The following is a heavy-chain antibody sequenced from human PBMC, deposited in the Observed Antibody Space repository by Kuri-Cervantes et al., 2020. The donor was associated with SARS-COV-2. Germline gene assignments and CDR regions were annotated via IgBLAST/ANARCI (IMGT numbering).Heavy chain of an antibody. CDR3: VRDGGHWNFDY. V-gene: IGHV3-74*01. CDR2: TNPDGSYT. J-gene: IGHJ4*02. CDR1: GFTFSGHW. D-gene: IGHD1-1*01. Sequence: GESLKISCAASGFTFSGHWIHWVRQAPGKGLVWVSRTNPDGSYTNNADSVKGRFTLSRDNAKNMLFLQMNSLRAEDTAVYYCVRDGGHWNFDYWGQGTLVTVSS.